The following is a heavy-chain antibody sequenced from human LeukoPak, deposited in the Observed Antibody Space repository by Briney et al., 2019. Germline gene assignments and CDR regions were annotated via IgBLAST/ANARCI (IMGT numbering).Heavy chain of an antibody. CDR1: GYTFTSYA. J-gene: IGHJ5*02. D-gene: IGHD2/OR15-2a*01. CDR2: INAGNGNT. CDR3: ARGPPQHLSATPLSDWFDP. Sequence: ASVKVSCKASGYTFTSYAMHWVRQAPGQRLEWMGWINAGNGNTKYSQKFQGRVTITRDTSASTAYMELSSLRSEDTAVYYCARGPPQHLSATPLSDWFDPWGQGTLVTVSS. V-gene: IGHV1-3*01.